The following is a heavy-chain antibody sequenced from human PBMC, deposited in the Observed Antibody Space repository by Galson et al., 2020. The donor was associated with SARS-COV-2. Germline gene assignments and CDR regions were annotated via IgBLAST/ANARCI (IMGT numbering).Heavy chain of an antibody. CDR1: GYTFTSYG. Sequence: ASVKVSCKASGYTFTSYGISWVRQAPGQGLEWMGWISAYNGNTNYAQKLQGRVTMTTDTSTSTAYMELRSLRSDDTAVYYCAREWEYCSGGSCYLGSYGMDVWGQGTTVTVSS. CDR3: AREWEYCSGGSCYLGSYGMDV. CDR2: ISAYNGNT. V-gene: IGHV1-18*01. J-gene: IGHJ6*02. D-gene: IGHD2-15*01.